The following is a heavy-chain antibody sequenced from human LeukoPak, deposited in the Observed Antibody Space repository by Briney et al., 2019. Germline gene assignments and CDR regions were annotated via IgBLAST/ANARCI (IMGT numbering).Heavy chain of an antibody. J-gene: IGHJ4*02. V-gene: IGHV3-15*01. D-gene: IGHD1-26*01. CDR1: GFTFINAW. CDR3: TTDRGSYIDY. Sequence: GGSLRLSCAASGFTFINAWMSWVRQAPGKGLEWVARIRDKNDGGTTDYAAPVIGRFTISRDDSKNTLFLQMNSLTTEDTAVYYCTTDRGSYIDYWGQGTLVTVSS. CDR2: IRDKNDGGTT.